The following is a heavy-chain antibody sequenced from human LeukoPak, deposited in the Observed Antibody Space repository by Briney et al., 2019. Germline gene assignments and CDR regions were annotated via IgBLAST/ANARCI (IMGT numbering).Heavy chain of an antibody. J-gene: IGHJ3*02. Sequence: GGSLRLSCAASGFTFSSYAMHWVRQAPGKGLEGGAVISYDGINKDYADSVKGRFTISRDNSKNTLYLQMTSLRAEDTAVYYCARAIGDCSSPSCYAKPVYAAFDIWGQGTTVTVSS. CDR2: ISYDGINK. CDR3: ARAIGDCSSPSCYAKPVYAAFDI. V-gene: IGHV3-30-3*01. D-gene: IGHD2-2*01. CDR1: GFTFSSYA.